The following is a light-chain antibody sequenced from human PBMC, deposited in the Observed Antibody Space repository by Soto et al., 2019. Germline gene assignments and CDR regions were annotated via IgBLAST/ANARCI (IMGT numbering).Light chain of an antibody. V-gene: IGKV3-20*01. CDR2: DAS. CDR1: QSVRGY. Sequence: EIVLTQSPATLSLSPGERATLACRASQSVRGYLAWYQQKPGQAPRLLIYDASSRATGVPARFSGSGSGTDFTLTISRLEPEDFAVYYCQQYGSSGTFGQGTKVDIK. J-gene: IGKJ1*01. CDR3: QQYGSSGT.